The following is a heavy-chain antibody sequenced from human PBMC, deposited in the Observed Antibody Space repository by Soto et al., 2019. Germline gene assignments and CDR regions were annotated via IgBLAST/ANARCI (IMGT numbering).Heavy chain of an antibody. CDR1: GGTFSSHA. CDR3: ARDVPLNYYDGTFSYYAMDV. Sequence: GASVKVSCKASGGTFSSHAISWVRQAPGQGLEWMGGIIPFFKAANYAQKFQGRVTITADDSTSTAYMDLYSLRSEDTAVYYCARDVPLNYYDGTFSYYAMDVWGKGTTVTVS. D-gene: IGHD3-16*01. V-gene: IGHV1-69*13. J-gene: IGHJ6*04. CDR2: IIPFFKAA.